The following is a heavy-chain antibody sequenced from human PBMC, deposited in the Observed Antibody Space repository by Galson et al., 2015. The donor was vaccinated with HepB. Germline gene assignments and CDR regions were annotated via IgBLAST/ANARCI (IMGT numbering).Heavy chain of an antibody. J-gene: IGHJ4*02. CDR1: GGSISSGGYS. D-gene: IGHD6-13*01. CDR2: IYHSGST. CDR3: ARVRAAAGNFDY. Sequence: TLSLTCAVSGGSISSGGYSWSWIRQPPGKGLEWIGYIYHSGSTYYNPSLKSRVTISVDRSKNQFSLKLSSVTAADTAVYYCARVRAAAGNFDYWGQGTLVTVSS. V-gene: IGHV4-30-2*01.